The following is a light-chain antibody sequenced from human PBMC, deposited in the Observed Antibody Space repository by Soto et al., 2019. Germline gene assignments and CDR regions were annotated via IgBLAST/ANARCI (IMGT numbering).Light chain of an antibody. CDR3: SSYTSSSTLG. CDR2: EVS. J-gene: IGLJ2*01. V-gene: IGLV2-14*01. CDR1: SSDVGGYNY. Sequence: QSALTQPASVSGSPGQSITISCTGTSSDVGGYNYVSWYQQHPGKAPKLMIYEVSNRPSGVSNRFSGSKSGNTASLTISGRQAEDEADYYCSSYTSSSTLGFGGGTQLTVL.